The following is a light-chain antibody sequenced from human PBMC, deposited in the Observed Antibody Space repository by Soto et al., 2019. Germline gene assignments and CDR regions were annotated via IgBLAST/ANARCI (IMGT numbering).Light chain of an antibody. J-gene: IGKJ1*01. CDR2: GAS. Sequence: EIVLTQPPGTLSLSPGERATLSCRASQSVSSSYLAWYQQKPGQAPRLLVYGASSRATGIPDRFSGSGSGTDFILTISRLEPEDFAVYYCQQYGSSPWTFGQGTKVDIK. CDR3: QQYGSSPWT. CDR1: QSVSSSY. V-gene: IGKV3-20*01.